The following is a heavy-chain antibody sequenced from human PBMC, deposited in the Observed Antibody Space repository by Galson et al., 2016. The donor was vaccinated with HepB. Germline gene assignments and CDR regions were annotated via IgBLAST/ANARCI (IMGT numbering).Heavy chain of an antibody. CDR2: ISNNGGAK. Sequence: SLRLSCAASGFSFTTYYMDWVRQAPGKRLEYVSGISNNGGAKYHADLVKGRFTISRDNSKNTVDLHMSSLRPEDTAVYYCVRAWSGSSPDYWGQGTQVTVSS. CDR3: VRAWSGSSPDY. CDR1: GFSFTTYY. J-gene: IGHJ4*02. V-gene: IGHV3-64D*09. D-gene: IGHD1-26*01.